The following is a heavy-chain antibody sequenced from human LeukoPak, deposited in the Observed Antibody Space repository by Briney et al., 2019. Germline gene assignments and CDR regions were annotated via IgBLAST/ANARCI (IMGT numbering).Heavy chain of an antibody. V-gene: IGHV1-18*01. CDR1: GYTFTSYG. CDR2: ISANDGKI. Sequence: ASVNVSCKASGYTFTSYGISWVRQAPGQGLEWMGWISANDGKIHYSERHQGRITMTTDTVTSTAYMELRSLRSDDTAVYYCARELHVERDDYWGQGTLVTVSS. J-gene: IGHJ4*02. D-gene: IGHD1-1*01. CDR3: ARELHVERDDY.